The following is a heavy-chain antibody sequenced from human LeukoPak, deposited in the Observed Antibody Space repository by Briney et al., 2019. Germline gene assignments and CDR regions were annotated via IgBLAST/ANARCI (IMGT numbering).Heavy chain of an antibody. J-gene: IGHJ4*02. Sequence: SETLSLTCTVSGGSINSYYWSWIRQPPGKGLEWIGYIYDSGSTNYNPSLKSRITISVDTSKNQFSLWLSSVTAEDTAMYYCARLDYYVFDYWGQGTLVTVSS. CDR3: ARLDYYVFDY. D-gene: IGHD3-10*02. CDR1: GGSINSYY. CDR2: IYDSGST. V-gene: IGHV4-59*01.